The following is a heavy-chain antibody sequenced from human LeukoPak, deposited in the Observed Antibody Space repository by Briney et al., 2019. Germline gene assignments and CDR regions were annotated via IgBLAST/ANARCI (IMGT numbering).Heavy chain of an antibody. CDR3: ARGLAIDYDFWSGYSWSWFDP. D-gene: IGHD3-3*01. J-gene: IGHJ5*02. V-gene: IGHV4-34*01. Sequence: SETLSLTCAVYGGSFSGYYWSWIRQPPGKGLEWIGEINHSGSTNYNPSLKSRVTISVDTSKNQFSLKLSSVTAADTAVYYCARGLAIDYDFWSGYSWSWFDPWGQGTLVTVSS. CDR1: GGSFSGYY. CDR2: INHSGST.